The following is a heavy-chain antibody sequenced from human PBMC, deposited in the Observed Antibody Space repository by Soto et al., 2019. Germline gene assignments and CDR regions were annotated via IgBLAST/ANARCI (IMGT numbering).Heavy chain of an antibody. Sequence: QLQLQESGPGLVKPSETLSLTCTVSGGSISGRSHYWGWIRQSPGKHLEWIGSSFYRGSTHYNPSLKTRVTISVDTSKNQVSLKLYSVTAADTALYYCATADGFGVVTPFFEYWGQGILVTVSS. CDR1: GGSISGRSHY. J-gene: IGHJ4*02. V-gene: IGHV4-39*01. CDR3: ATADGFGVVTPFFEY. D-gene: IGHD3-3*01. CDR2: SFYRGST.